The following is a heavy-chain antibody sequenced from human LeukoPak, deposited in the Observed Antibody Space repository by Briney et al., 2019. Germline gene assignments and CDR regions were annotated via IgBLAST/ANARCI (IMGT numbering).Heavy chain of an antibody. CDR3: ARHYRSWYFLDY. Sequence: SETLSLTCTVSGDSISSSYYYWGWIRQPPGKGLEWVGSIYYTGSTYYNPSLKSRVSISVDTSKNQFSLKLSSVTAADTAVFYCARHYRSWYFLDYWGQGTLVTVSS. V-gene: IGHV4-39*01. CDR2: IYYTGST. CDR1: GDSISSSYYY. J-gene: IGHJ4*02. D-gene: IGHD6-13*01.